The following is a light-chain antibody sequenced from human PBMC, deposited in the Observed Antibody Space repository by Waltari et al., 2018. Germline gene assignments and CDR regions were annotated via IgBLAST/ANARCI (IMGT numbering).Light chain of an antibody. CDR2: DAS. J-gene: IGKJ2*01. V-gene: IGKV3-15*01. CDR1: QSIGGN. Sequence: EIVMTQSPATLSVSPGERVTLSCRASQSIGGNLAWDQQNPGQAHRLIIYDASTNATVIPARFSCSASGTEFTLTISSLQSEDFAVYYCQHYNSWPPGYTFGQGTKLEIK. CDR3: QHYNSWPPGYT.